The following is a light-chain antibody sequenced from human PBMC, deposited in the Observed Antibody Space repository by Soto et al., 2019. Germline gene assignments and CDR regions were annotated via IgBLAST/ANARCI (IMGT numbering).Light chain of an antibody. V-gene: IGLV2-14*02. J-gene: IGLJ3*02. CDR2: EVN. Sequence: HSALTQPASVSGSPGQSITISCTGGSSDVGSYNRVSWYRQHPGKAPQLMIYEVNNRPSGVSNRFSGSKSGNTASLTISGLQAEDEADYFCASLTTSDTWVIGGGTKVTVL. CDR1: SSDVGSYNR. CDR3: ASLTTSDTWV.